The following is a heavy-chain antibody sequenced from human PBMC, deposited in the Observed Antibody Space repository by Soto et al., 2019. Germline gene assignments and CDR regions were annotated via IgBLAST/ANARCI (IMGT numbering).Heavy chain of an antibody. D-gene: IGHD6-19*01. J-gene: IGHJ4*02. Sequence: GGSLRLSCAASGFTFSNYEMHWVRQAPGKGLEYVSGISNNGAHTDYAKSVKGRFTISRDNSENTLYLQMGSLRAEDMALYYCTRVRLGSSRSSDYWGQGILVTVSS. CDR2: ISNNGAHT. CDR1: GFTFSNYE. V-gene: IGHV3-64*01. CDR3: TRVRLGSSRSSDY.